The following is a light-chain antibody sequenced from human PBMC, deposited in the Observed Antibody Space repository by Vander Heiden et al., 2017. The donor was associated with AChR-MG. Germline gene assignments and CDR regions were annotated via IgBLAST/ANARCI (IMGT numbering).Light chain of an antibody. V-gene: IGLV2-23*02. CDR3: CSYAGSSTVV. CDR1: SSDVGSYTL. CDR2: EVS. J-gene: IGLJ2*01. Sequence: QSALTQPASVSGSPGQSITISCTGTSSDVGSYTLVSWYQQHPGKAPKRMIYEVSKRPSGVSNRFSGSKSGNTASLTISGLQAEDEADYYCCSYAGSSTVVVGGGTKLTVL.